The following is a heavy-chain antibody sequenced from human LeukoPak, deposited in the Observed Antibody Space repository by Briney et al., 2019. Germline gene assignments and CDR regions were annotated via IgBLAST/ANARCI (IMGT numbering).Heavy chain of an antibody. V-gene: IGHV1-2*02. J-gene: IGHJ4*02. CDR2: INPNNGDT. CDR1: GYTFTGYY. CDR3: ARERGYYYDNEG. Sequence: ASVKVSCKASGYTFTGYYMHWVRQAPGQGLEWMGWINPNNGDTRYAQKFQGRVTMTRDTSISTVYMELSRLTSDDTAVCSCARERGYYYDNEGWGQGTLVTVSS. D-gene: IGHD3-22*01.